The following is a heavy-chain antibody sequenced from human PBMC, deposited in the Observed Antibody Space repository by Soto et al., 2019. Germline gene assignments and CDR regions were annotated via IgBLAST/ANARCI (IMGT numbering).Heavy chain of an antibody. V-gene: IGHV4-34*01. D-gene: IGHD6-13*01. CDR3: ARVWQLVHWFDP. J-gene: IGHJ5*02. Sequence: SETLSLTCAVYGGSFSGYYWSWIRQPPGKGLEWIGEINHSGSTNYNPSLKSRVTISVDTSKNQFSLKLSSVTAADTAVYYCARVWQLVHWFDPWGQGTLVTVSS. CDR2: INHSGST. CDR1: GGSFSGYY.